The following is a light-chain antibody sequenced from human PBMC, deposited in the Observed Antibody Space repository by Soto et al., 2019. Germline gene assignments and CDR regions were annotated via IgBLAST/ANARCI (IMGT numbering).Light chain of an antibody. Sequence: AIRMTQSPSSFSASTGDRVTITCRASQGISSYLAWYQQKPGKAPKLLIYAASTLQSGVPSRFSGSGSGTDFTLTLSCLQSEDFATYYCHQYYSYPRTFGQGTKVEIK. CDR1: QGISSY. J-gene: IGKJ1*01. V-gene: IGKV1-8*01. CDR2: AAS. CDR3: HQYYSYPRT.